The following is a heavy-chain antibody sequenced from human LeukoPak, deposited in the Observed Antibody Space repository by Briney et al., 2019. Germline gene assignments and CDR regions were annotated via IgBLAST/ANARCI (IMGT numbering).Heavy chain of an antibody. CDR1: GYTFTSYG. CDR3: ARMSNWNYQGFDS. CDR2: ISTNNSHT. Sequence: ASVKVSCKASGYTFTSYGISWVRQAPGQALEWMGWISTNNSHTNYAQRLQGRATMTTDTSTSTAYMELRGLRSADTAVYYCARMSNWNYQGFDSWGQGTPVTVAS. D-gene: IGHD1-7*01. J-gene: IGHJ4*02. V-gene: IGHV1-18*01.